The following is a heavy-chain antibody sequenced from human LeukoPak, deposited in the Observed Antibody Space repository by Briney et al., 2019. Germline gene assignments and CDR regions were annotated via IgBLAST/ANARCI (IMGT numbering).Heavy chain of an antibody. D-gene: IGHD3-3*01. V-gene: IGHV4-39*01. CDR1: GGSISSSSYY. CDR2: IYYSGST. CDR3: ARTGSERPYDFWSEGAFDI. Sequence: SETLSLTCTVSGGSISSSSYYWGWIRQPPGKGLEWIGSIYYSGSTYYNPSPKSRVTISVDTSKNQFSLKLSSVAAADTAVYYCARTGSERPYDFWSEGAFDIWGQGTMVTVSS. J-gene: IGHJ3*02.